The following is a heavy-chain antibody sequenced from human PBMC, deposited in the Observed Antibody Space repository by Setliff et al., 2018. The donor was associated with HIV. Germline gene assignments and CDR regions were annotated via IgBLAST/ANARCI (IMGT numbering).Heavy chain of an antibody. V-gene: IGHV4-39*01. CDR3: ARSPAAEGY. J-gene: IGHJ4*02. D-gene: IGHD6-13*01. Sequence: SETLSLTCTVSGGSISISNDYWGWIRQPPGKGLEWIGNIYYSGNTYYNPSLRSRVTISVDTSKNQFSLNLRSVTAADTAVYYCARSPAAEGYWGQGTLVTVSS. CDR2: IYYSGNT. CDR1: GGSISISNDY.